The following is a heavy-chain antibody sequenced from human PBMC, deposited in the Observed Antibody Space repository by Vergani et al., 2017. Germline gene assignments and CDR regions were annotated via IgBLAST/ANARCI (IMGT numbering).Heavy chain of an antibody. CDR1: GGTFSSYT. D-gene: IGHD3-22*01. CDR2: TVPILGIA. V-gene: IGHV1-69*02. Sequence: QVQLVQSGAEVKKPGSSVKVSCKASGGTFSSYTIGWVRQVPGQGLEWEGRTVPILGIANYAQKFQGRVTITADKSTRTAYMELSSLRSEDTAVYYCARNHYDSSGYYYWGQGTLVTVSS. J-gene: IGHJ4*02. CDR3: ARNHYDSSGYYY.